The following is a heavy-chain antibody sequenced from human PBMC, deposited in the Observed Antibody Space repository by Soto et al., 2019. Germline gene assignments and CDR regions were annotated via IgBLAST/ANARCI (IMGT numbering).Heavy chain of an antibody. J-gene: IGHJ3*02. CDR1: GFSFRNQW. CDR3: ARGGAAGRGDAIAM. CDR2: INGDGTRT. Sequence: EVQLEESGGGSVQLGESLRVSCVASGFSFRNQWMHWVRQVAGKGLVWVSRINGDGTRTSYADFVKGRFTVSRDTARNLLFLQLNSLTVDDSGVYHCARGGAAGRGDAIAMWGPGTTVAVTS. D-gene: IGHD3-10*01. V-gene: IGHV3-74*01.